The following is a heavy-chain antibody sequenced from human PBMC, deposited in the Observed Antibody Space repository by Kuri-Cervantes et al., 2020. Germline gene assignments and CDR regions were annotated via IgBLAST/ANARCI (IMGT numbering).Heavy chain of an antibody. CDR2: IKQDGSEK. CDR1: GLTFDDYG. D-gene: IGHD1-26*01. V-gene: IGHV3-7*01. Sequence: GSSLRLSCAASGLTFDDYGMSWVRQAPGKGLEWVANIKQDGSEKYYVDSVKGRFTISRDIAKNSLYLQMNSLRAEDTAVYYCAKDPNTLSIVGAAVAFDSWGQGTLVTVSS. CDR3: AKDPNTLSIVGAAVAFDS. J-gene: IGHJ4*02.